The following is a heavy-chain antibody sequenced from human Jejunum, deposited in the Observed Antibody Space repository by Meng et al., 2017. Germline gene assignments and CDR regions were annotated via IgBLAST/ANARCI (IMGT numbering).Heavy chain of an antibody. J-gene: IGHJ4*02. V-gene: IGHV3-7*01. Sequence: GGSLRLSCAASGFTFSRYWMSWIRQAPGKGLEWLANIEEDGSEKNYVDSVKGRFTISRDNAKNSLYLQMDSLRAEDTAVYYCVKMREGGATVFDYWGQGTLVTVSS. CDR2: IEEDGSEK. CDR3: VKMREGGATVFDY. D-gene: IGHD4-11*01. CDR1: GFTFSRYW.